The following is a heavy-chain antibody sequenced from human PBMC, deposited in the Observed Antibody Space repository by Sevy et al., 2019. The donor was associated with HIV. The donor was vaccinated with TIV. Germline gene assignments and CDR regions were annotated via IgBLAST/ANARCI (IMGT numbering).Heavy chain of an antibody. Sequence: ASVKVSCKTSGYSFTAYYIHWVRQAPGQGLEWMGWMSPNTGDTNVAQKFQGRVTMARDTSITTAYLELSSRRSDDTAIYYCARAVYGEAKDYWGQGTLVTVSS. D-gene: IGHD4-17*01. CDR2: MSPNTGDT. CDR1: GYSFTAYY. V-gene: IGHV1-2*02. J-gene: IGHJ4*02. CDR3: ARAVYGEAKDY.